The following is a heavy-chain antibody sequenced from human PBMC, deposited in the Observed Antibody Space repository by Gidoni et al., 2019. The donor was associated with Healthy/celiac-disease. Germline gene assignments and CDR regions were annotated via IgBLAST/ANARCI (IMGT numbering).Heavy chain of an antibody. CDR1: GVTLSSYA. CDR2: ISYDGSNT. J-gene: IGHJ4*02. CDR3: ARDTDYGDFLGYFDY. V-gene: IGHV3-30-3*01. Sequence: QVELVEAGGGVVQPGRSLRLAWAASGVTLSSYAMHWVRQAPGKGLELLSVISYDGSNTSYAHSVKGRFTISRDNSKNTLYLQMNSLRAEDTAVYYCARDTDYGDFLGYFDYWGQGTLVTVSS. D-gene: IGHD4-17*01.